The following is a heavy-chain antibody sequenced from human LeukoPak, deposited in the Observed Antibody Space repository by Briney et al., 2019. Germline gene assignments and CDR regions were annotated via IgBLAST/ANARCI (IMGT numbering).Heavy chain of an antibody. CDR1: GFTFSTFT. CDR2: IYYSGST. J-gene: IGHJ4*02. V-gene: IGHV4-39*07. Sequence: PGGSLRLSCAASGFTFSTFTMDWVRQAPGKGLEWIGSIYYSGSTYYNPSLKSRVTISVDTSKNQFSLKLSSVTAADTAVYYCARDYTDWGQGTLVTVSS. CDR3: ARDYTD.